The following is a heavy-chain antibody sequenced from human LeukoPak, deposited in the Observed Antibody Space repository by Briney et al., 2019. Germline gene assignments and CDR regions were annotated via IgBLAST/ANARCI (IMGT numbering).Heavy chain of an antibody. V-gene: IGHV4-34*01. J-gene: IGHJ6*03. Sequence: PSETLSLTCAVYGGSFSGYYWSWIRQPPGKGLEWIGEINHSGSTNYNPSLKSRVTISVDTSKNQFSLKLSSVTAADTAVYYCARGRGYSSSRWHYYYMDVWGKGTTVTVSS. CDR2: INHSGST. CDR3: ARGRGYSSSRWHYYYMDV. D-gene: IGHD6-6*01. CDR1: GGSFSGYY.